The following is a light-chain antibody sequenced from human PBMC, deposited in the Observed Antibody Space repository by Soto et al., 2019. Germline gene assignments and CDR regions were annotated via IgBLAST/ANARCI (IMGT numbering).Light chain of an antibody. J-gene: IGLJ2*01. Sequence: QSVLTQPASVSGSPGQSITISCTGTSSDVGSYNLVSWYQQHPGKAPKLMIYEVSERPSGVSNRFSGSKSDNTASLTISGLQAEDEADYYCCSYAGSSTVVFGGGTKVTVL. CDR1: SSDVGSYNL. CDR2: EVS. V-gene: IGLV2-23*02. CDR3: CSYAGSSTVV.